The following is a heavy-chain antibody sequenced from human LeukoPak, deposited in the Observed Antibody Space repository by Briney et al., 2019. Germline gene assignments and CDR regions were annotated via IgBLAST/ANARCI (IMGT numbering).Heavy chain of an antibody. CDR1: GFTFSSYA. J-gene: IGHJ4*02. V-gene: IGHV3-30-3*01. CDR3: ARLYPGYYFDY. Sequence: GGSLRLSCAASGFTFSSYAMHWVRQAPGKGLEWVAVISYDGSNKYYADSVEGRFTISRDNSKNTLYLQMNSLRAEDTAVYYCARLYPGYYFDYWGQGTLVTVSS. D-gene: IGHD2-8*01. CDR2: ISYDGSNK.